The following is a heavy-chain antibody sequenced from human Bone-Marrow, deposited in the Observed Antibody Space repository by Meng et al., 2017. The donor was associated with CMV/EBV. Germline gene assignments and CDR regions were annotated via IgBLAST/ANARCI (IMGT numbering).Heavy chain of an antibody. Sequence: ETLSLTCAASGFTFSMYSMNWVRQAPGKELEWVSYISSSSTYIYYADSVKGRFTISRDNAEKSLYLQMNSLTAEDTAMYYCAKVDRGPAAPRNDAFDIWGQGTMVTVSS. V-gene: IGHV3-21*01. CDR2: ISSSSTYI. D-gene: IGHD2-2*01. CDR3: AKVDRGPAAPRNDAFDI. CDR1: GFTFSMYS. J-gene: IGHJ3*02.